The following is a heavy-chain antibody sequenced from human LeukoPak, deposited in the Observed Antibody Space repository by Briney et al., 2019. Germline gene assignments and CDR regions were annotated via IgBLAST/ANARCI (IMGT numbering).Heavy chain of an antibody. J-gene: IGHJ4*02. CDR1: GFSFTNYW. CDR3: ASGTIVGARGADN. Sequence: GGSLRLSCAASGFSFTNYWMHWVRQAPGKGLVWVSHINSDGSATRYADSVKGRFTISRDNAMNTLYLQMNSLRAEDTAVYYCASGTIVGARGADNWGQGTLVTVSS. CDR2: INSDGSAT. V-gene: IGHV3-74*01. D-gene: IGHD1-26*01.